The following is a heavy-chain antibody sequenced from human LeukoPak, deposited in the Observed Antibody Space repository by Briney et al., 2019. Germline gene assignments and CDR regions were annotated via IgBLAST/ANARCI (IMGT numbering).Heavy chain of an antibody. J-gene: IGHJ4*02. CDR2: IKPDGSAT. D-gene: IGHD3-10*01. CDR1: GFTLSHYW. Sequence: GGSLRLSCATSGFTLSHYWMTWVRQAPGKGLEWVANIKPDGSATYYVDSVKGRFTISKDNAKNSVYLQMNNLRDEDTAVYYCARDRGSTLFDYWGQGTLVTVSS. CDR3: ARDRGSTLFDY. V-gene: IGHV3-7*01.